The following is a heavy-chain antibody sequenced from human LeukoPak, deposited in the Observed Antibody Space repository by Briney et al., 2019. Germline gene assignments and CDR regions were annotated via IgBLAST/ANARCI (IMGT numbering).Heavy chain of an antibody. Sequence: SETLSLTCTVSGGSISSSSYYWGWIRQPPGKGLEWIGSIYYSGSTYYNPSLKGRVTISVDTSKNQFSLKLSSVTAADTAVYYCARHVSWYSSSWYRVYYFDYWGQGTLVTVSS. D-gene: IGHD6-13*01. J-gene: IGHJ4*02. V-gene: IGHV4-39*01. CDR2: IYYSGST. CDR1: GGSISSSSYY. CDR3: ARHVSWYSSSWYRVYYFDY.